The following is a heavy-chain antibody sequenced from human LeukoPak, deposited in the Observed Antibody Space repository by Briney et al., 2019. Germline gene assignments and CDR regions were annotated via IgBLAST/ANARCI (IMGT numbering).Heavy chain of an antibody. CDR1: GLSFSNYA. D-gene: IGHD3-22*01. V-gene: IGHV3-21*01. J-gene: IGHJ4*02. CDR3: ARDLGSYYYDSSGYYHYFDY. CDR2: ISSSSSYI. Sequence: GGSLRLSCAASGLSFSNYAMSWVRQAPGKGLEWVSSISSSSSYIYYADSVKGRFTISRDNAKNSLYLQMNSLRAEDTAVYYCARDLGSYYYDSSGYYHYFDYWGQGTLVTVSS.